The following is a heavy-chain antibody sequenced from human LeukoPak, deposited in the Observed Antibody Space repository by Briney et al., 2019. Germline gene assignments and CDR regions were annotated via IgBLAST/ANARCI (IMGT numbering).Heavy chain of an antibody. CDR2: INSDGSST. CDR3: ARESPYCSSSSCHRPAAS. D-gene: IGHD2-2*01. Sequence: PGGSLRLSCAASGFTFRSYWMHWARHAPGKGLVWVSRINSDGSSTSYADSVKGRFTISRDNAKNTLYLQMNSLRAEDTAVYFCARESPYCSSSSCHRPAASWGQGTLVTVSS. V-gene: IGHV3-74*01. CDR1: GFTFRSYW. J-gene: IGHJ4*02.